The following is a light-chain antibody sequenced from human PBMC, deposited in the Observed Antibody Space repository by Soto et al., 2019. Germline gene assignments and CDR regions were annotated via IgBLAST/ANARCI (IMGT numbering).Light chain of an antibody. CDR2: EVS. CDR3: SSYAGSSWV. J-gene: IGLJ3*02. Sequence: QSALTQPASVSGSPGQSIAISCTGTSSDVGGYNYVSWYQQHPGKAPKLMISEVSNRPSGVSNRFSGSKSGNTASLTISGLQAEDEADYYCSSYAGSSWVFGGGTKLTVL. V-gene: IGLV2-14*01. CDR1: SSDVGGYNY.